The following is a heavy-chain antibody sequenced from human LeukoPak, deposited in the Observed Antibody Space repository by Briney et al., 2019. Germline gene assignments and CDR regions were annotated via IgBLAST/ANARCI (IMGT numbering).Heavy chain of an antibody. V-gene: IGHV1-69*13. CDR2: FIPIFGTA. J-gene: IGHJ6*04. Sequence: ASVKVSCKASGGTFSSYAISWVRQAPGQGLEWMGGFIPIFGTANYAQKFQGRVTITADESTSTAYMELSSLRSEDTAVYYCASNGYCSSTSCHTGHYYYYYGMDVWGKGTTVTVSS. CDR1: GGTFSSYA. CDR3: ASNGYCSSTSCHTGHYYYYYGMDV. D-gene: IGHD2-2*01.